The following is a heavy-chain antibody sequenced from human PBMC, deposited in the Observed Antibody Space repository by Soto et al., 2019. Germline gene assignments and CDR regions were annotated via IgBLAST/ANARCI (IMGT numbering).Heavy chain of an antibody. V-gene: IGHV6-1*01. CDR3: ARDISGLPLIPYYYYYYGMYV. Sequence: SQTLSLTCAISGDSVSSNSAAWNWIRQSPSRGLEWLGRTYYRSKWYNDYAVSVKSRITINPDTSKNQFSLQLNSVTPEDTAVYYCARDISGLPLIPYYYYYYGMYVWGQGTKVPVSS. J-gene: IGHJ6*02. CDR2: TYYRSKWYN. D-gene: IGHD3-10*01. CDR1: GDSVSSNSAA.